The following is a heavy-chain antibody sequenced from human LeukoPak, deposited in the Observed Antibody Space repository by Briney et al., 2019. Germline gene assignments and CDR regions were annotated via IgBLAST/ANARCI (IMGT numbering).Heavy chain of an antibody. D-gene: IGHD6-13*01. J-gene: IGHJ4*02. CDR1: GGSISSGGYS. CDR3: ATEGSSFDY. V-gene: IGHV4-30-2*01. Sequence: SQTLSLTCAVSGGSISSGGYSWSWIRQPPGKGLEWIGYIYHTGSTYYNPSLKSRATISMDMSRKHFSLKMTSVTAADTAVYYCATEGSSFDYWGQGTLVTVSS. CDR2: IYHTGST.